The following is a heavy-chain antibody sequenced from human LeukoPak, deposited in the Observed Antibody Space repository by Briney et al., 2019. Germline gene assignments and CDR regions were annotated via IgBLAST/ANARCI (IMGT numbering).Heavy chain of an antibody. Sequence: GGSLRLSCAASGFTFSSYGMHWVRQAPGKGLEWVAFIRYDGSNKYYADSVKGRFTISRDNSKNTLYLQMNNLRAEDTAVYYCAKDRAGGSSGAFDIWGQGTMVTVSS. V-gene: IGHV3-30*02. CDR2: IRYDGSNK. J-gene: IGHJ3*02. D-gene: IGHD6-13*01. CDR1: GFTFSSYG. CDR3: AKDRAGGSSGAFDI.